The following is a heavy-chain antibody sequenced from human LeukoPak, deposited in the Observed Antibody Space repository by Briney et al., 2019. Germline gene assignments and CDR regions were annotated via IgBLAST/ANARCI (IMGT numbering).Heavy chain of an antibody. V-gene: IGHV1-2*02. CDR1: GYTFTGYY. CDR3: ARDSHYDSSGPGGDDAFDI. CDR2: INPNSGGT. D-gene: IGHD3-22*01. Sequence: ASVKVSCKASGYTFTGYYMHWVRQAPGQGLEWMGWINPNSGGTNYAQRFQGRVTMTRDTSISTAYMELSRLRPDDTAVYYCARDSHYDSSGPGGDDAFDIWGQGTMVTVSS. J-gene: IGHJ3*02.